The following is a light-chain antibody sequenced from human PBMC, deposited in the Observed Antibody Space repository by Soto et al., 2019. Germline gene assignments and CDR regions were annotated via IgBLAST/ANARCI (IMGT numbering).Light chain of an antibody. Sequence: DIQMTQSPSTLSASVGDRVTITCRASQSIGNWLAWYQKKPGKAPKPLIYDAFHLASGVPSTFSGSGYGTEFTLTISNLQPDDFATYYCQQYNNYSPKTFGQGTKVEIK. J-gene: IGKJ1*01. CDR2: DAF. CDR3: QQYNNYSPKT. CDR1: QSIGNW. V-gene: IGKV1-5*01.